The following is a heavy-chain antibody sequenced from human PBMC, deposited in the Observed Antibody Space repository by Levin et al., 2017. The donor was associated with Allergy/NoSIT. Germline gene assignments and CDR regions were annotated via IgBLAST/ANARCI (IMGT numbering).Heavy chain of an antibody. J-gene: IGHJ4*02. V-gene: IGHV4-59*08. CDR2: IYYSGST. D-gene: IGHD3-22*01. CDR3: ARLKPYYYDSSDKSNFDY. Sequence: PSETLSLTCTVSGGSISSYYWSWIRQPPGKGLEWIGYIYYSGSTNYNPSLKSRVTISVDTSKNQFSLKLSSVTAADTAVYYCARLKPYYYDSSDKSNFDYWGQGTLVTVSS. CDR1: GGSISSYY.